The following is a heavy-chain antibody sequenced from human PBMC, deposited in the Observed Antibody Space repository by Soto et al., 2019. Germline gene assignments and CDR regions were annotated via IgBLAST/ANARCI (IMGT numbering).Heavy chain of an antibody. CDR1: GFTFSSHW. CDR3: WKDVR. V-gene: IGHV3-7*04. Sequence: EVHLVQSGGDLVQPGGSLRLSCAASGFTFSSHWMSWVRQAPGKGLEWVANIKGDGSEKYYVHSVKGRFTSSRHNANNPLFLQINSLRVDDTPLYYCWKDVRGGQGTLVTVSS. CDR2: IKGDGSEK. J-gene: IGHJ4*02.